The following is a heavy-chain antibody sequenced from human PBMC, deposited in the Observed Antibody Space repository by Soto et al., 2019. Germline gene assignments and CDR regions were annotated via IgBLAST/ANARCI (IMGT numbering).Heavy chain of an antibody. D-gene: IGHD2-21*02. J-gene: IGHJ4*02. V-gene: IGHV1-3*01. CDR1: GYTFTSYA. Sequence: QVQLVQSGAEVKKPGASVKVSCKASGYTFTSYAMHWVRQAPGQRLEWMGWINAGNGNTKYSQKFQGRVTITRDTSASTAYMELSSLRSEDTAVYYCAGPPGIPTSRLSYFDYWGQGTLVTVSS. CDR3: AGPPGIPTSRLSYFDY. CDR2: INAGNGNT.